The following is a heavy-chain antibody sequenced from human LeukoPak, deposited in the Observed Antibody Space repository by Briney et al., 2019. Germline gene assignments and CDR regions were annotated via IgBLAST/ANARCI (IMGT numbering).Heavy chain of an antibody. J-gene: IGHJ4*02. D-gene: IGHD3-22*01. CDR1: GFTFSNAW. CDR3: TTRIRYYYDSSGYYSDY. CDR2: IKSKTDGGTT. V-gene: IGHV3-15*07. Sequence: SGGSLGLSCAASGFTFSNAWMNWVRQAPGKGLEWVGRIKSKTDGGTTDYAAPVKGRFTISRDDSKNTLYLQMNSLKTEDTAVYYCTTRIRYYYDSSGYYSDYWGQGTLVTVSS.